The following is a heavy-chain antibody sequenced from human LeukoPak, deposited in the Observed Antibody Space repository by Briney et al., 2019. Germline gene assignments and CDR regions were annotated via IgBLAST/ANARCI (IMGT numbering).Heavy chain of an antibody. V-gene: IGHV3-9*01. CDR2: ISWNSGRI. D-gene: IGHD3-10*01. CDR1: GFTFDDYA. CDR3: AREELLWFHSIDY. Sequence: PGGSLRLSCAASGFTFDDYAMHWVRQAPGKGLEWVSGISWNSGRIGYADSVKGRSTISRDNAKNSLYLQMNSLRAEDTAVYYCAREELLWFHSIDYWGQGTLVTVSS. J-gene: IGHJ4*02.